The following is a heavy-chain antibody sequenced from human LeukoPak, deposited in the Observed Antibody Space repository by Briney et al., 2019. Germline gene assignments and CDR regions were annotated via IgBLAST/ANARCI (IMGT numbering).Heavy chain of an antibody. V-gene: IGHV1-69*05. CDR3: ARVRDPYYYDSSGYYGDYYYGMDV. D-gene: IGHD3-22*01. Sequence: SVKVSCKASGGTFSSYAISWVRQAPGQGLEWMGGIIPIFGTANYAQKFQGRVTITTDESTSTAYMELSSLRSKDTAVYYCARVRDPYYYDSSGYYGDYYYGMDVWGQGTTVTVSS. J-gene: IGHJ6*02. CDR1: GGTFSSYA. CDR2: IIPIFGTA.